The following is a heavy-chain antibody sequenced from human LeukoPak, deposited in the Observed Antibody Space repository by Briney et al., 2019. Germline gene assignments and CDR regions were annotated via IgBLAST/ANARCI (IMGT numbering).Heavy chain of an antibody. CDR2: ISRSGGST. J-gene: IGHJ4*01. CDR3: ARGDKRDY. Sequence: GGSLRLSCVGFGFTFSNYNLNWVRQAPGKGLEWVSSISRSGGSTYYAESVRGRLTISRDNAESSVYLHMNSLRVEDTAIYYCARGDKRDYWGQGTLVTVAS. D-gene: IGHD5-24*01. V-gene: IGHV3-21*01. CDR1: GFTFSNYN.